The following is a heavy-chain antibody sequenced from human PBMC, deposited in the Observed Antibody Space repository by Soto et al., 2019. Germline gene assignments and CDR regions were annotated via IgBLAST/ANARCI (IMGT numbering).Heavy chain of an antibody. Sequence: SVKVSCKASGGTFSSYAISWVRQAPGEGLEWMGGIIPIFGTANYAQKFQGRVTITADKSTSTAYMELSSLRSEDTAVYYCARDTLPKIIYYYYGMDVWGQGTTVTVSS. J-gene: IGHJ6*02. CDR3: ARDTLPKIIYYYYGMDV. D-gene: IGHD2-15*01. CDR2: IIPIFGTA. CDR1: GGTFSSYA. V-gene: IGHV1-69*06.